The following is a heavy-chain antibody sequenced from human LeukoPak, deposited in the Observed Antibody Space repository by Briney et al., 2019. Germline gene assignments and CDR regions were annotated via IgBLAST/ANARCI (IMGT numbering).Heavy chain of an antibody. CDR3: ARHRERNWGSMFRLKGYYFDY. D-gene: IGHD7-27*01. CDR2: INPNSGGT. CDR1: GYTFTGYY. Sequence: ASVKVSCKASGYTFTGYYMHWVRQAPGQGLEWMGWINPNSGGTNYAQKFQGWVTMTRDTSISTAYMELSRLRSDDTAVYYCARHRERNWGSMFRLKGYYFDYWGQGTLVTVSS. V-gene: IGHV1-2*04. J-gene: IGHJ4*02.